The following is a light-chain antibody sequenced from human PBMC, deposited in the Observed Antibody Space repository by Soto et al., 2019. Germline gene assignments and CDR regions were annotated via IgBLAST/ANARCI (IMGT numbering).Light chain of an antibody. CDR3: TSYTTNKTPL. CDR1: SSDVGGYNY. CDR2: DVS. J-gene: IGLJ2*01. V-gene: IGLV2-14*03. Sequence: QSALTQTASVSGSPGQSITISCTGTSSDVGGYNYVSWYQQHPGKAPKLMIYDVSSRPSGVSNRFSGSKSGNTASLTIPGLLSEDEADYYCTSYTTNKTPLFGGGTKLTVL.